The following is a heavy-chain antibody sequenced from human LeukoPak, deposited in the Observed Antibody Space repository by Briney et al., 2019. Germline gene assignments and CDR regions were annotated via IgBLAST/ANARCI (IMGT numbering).Heavy chain of an antibody. Sequence: GESLMIRCKGSGYSFTIYWIAWVRQMPGKGLEWMGIIYPGDSDTRYSPSFQAQVTMSADKSISTAYLQWSSLKASDTALYYCARRDCSGGSCLHSSGRGTLVTVSS. V-gene: IGHV5-51*01. D-gene: IGHD2-15*01. CDR3: ARRDCSGGSCLHS. J-gene: IGHJ4*02. CDR2: IYPGDSDT. CDR1: GYSFTIYW.